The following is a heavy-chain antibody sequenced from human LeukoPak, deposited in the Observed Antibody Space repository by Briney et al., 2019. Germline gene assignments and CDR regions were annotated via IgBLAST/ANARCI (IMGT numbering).Heavy chain of an antibody. CDR3: ARGRVDTAMVPFDY. V-gene: IGHV1-69*13. CDR1: GGTFSSYA. D-gene: IGHD5-18*01. J-gene: IGHJ4*02. Sequence: SVKVSCKASGGTFSSYAISWVRQAPGQGLEWMGGIIPIFGTANYAQKFQGRVTITADESTSTAYMELSSLRSEDTAVYYCARGRVDTAMVPFDYWGQGTLVTVSS. CDR2: IIPIFGTA.